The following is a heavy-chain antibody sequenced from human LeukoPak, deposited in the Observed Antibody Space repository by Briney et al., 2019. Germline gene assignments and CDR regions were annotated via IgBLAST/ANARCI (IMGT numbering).Heavy chain of an antibody. J-gene: IGHJ3*02. Sequence: PGRSLRLSCAASGFTFSSYAMHWVRQAPGKGLEWVAVISYDGSNKYYVDSVKGRFTISRDNSKNTLYLQMNSLRAEDTAVYYCARDHPGAPWAMIVVYNAFDIWGQGTMVTVSS. V-gene: IGHV3-30*04. D-gene: IGHD3-22*01. CDR3: ARDHPGAPWAMIVVYNAFDI. CDR1: GFTFSSYA. CDR2: ISYDGSNK.